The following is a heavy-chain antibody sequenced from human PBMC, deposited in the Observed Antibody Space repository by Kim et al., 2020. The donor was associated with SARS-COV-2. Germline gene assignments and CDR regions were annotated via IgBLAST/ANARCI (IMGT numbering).Heavy chain of an antibody. CDR3: ARGDIVVVVPAGGRDV. D-gene: IGHD2-15*01. CDR1: GGSFSGYY. Sequence: SETLSLTCAVYGGSFSGYYWSWIRQPTGKGLEWIGEINHSGSTNYNPSLKSRVTISVDTSKNQFSLKLSSVTAADTAVYYCARGDIVVVVPAGGRDVWGQGTTVTVSS. J-gene: IGHJ6*02. V-gene: IGHV4-34*01. CDR2: INHSGST.